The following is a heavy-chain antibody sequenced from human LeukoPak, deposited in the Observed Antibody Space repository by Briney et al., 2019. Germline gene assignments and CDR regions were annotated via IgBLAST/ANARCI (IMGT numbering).Heavy chain of an antibody. CDR2: INWNNGGI. CDR1: GFTFADHA. CDR3: ARDDYDTLGYNFHY. D-gene: IGHD3-9*01. V-gene: IGHV3-9*01. Sequence: GGSLRLSCVASGFTFADHAMHWVRRAPGQGLEWVTGINWNNGGIVHAASVRGRFTVSRDNAKNTLYLQMNRLGPEDTAFYYCARDDYDTLGYNFHYWGQGTLVTVSS. J-gene: IGHJ4*02.